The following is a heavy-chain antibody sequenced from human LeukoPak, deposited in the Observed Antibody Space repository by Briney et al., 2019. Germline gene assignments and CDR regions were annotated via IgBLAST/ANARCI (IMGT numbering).Heavy chain of an antibody. Sequence: SETLSLTCTVSGGSISSSSYYWGWIRQPPGKGLEWIGSIYYSGSTYYNPSLKSRVTISVDTSKNQFSLKLSSVTAADTAVYYCARLRGFHWYFDLWGRGTLVTVSS. CDR2: IYYSGST. V-gene: IGHV4-39*01. J-gene: IGHJ2*01. CDR3: ARLRGFHWYFDL. CDR1: GGSISSSSYY.